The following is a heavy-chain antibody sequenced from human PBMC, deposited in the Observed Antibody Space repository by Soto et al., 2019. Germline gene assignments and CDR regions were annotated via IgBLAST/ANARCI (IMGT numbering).Heavy chain of an antibody. Sequence: QVQLVESGGGVVQPGRSLRLSCAASGFTFSSYGMHWVRQAPGKGLEWVAVIWYDGSNKYYADSVKGRFTISRDNSKTPLYLQMNSLRAEDTAVYYCAREGRGYCSSTSCRGDIWGQGTMVTVSS. CDR3: AREGRGYCSSTSCRGDI. CDR2: IWYDGSNK. D-gene: IGHD2-2*01. V-gene: IGHV3-33*01. CDR1: GFTFSSYG. J-gene: IGHJ3*02.